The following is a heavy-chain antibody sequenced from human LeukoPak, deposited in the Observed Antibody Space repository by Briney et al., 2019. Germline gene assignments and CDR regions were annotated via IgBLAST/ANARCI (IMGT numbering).Heavy chain of an antibody. V-gene: IGHV3-33*06. J-gene: IGHJ4*02. D-gene: IGHD5-12*01. CDR1: GFTFSKFG. CDR2: VWNDGSKN. CDR3: AKDWSLGYGCLDY. Sequence: GGSLRLSCAASGFTFSKFGMHWVRQTPGKGLEWVALVWNDGSKNYYADSVKGRFTISRDNSKDTLYLLLNSLRAEDTAVYYCAKDWSLGYGCLDYWGQGTLVTVSS.